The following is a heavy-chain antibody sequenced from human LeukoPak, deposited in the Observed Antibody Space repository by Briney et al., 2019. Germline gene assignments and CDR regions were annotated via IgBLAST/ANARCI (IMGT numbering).Heavy chain of an antibody. CDR1: GYTFTSYG. J-gene: IGHJ6*03. CDR2: ISTYNGNT. CDR3: ARVKVPADTTFYYYYMDD. V-gene: IGHV1-18*01. Sequence: GASVKVSCKASGYTFTSYGISWVRQAPGQGLEWMGWISTYNGNTNYVQRLQGRVTMTTDTSTSTAYMELRSLRSDDTAVYFCARVKVPADTTFYYYYMDDWGTGTTVTVSS. D-gene: IGHD2-2*01.